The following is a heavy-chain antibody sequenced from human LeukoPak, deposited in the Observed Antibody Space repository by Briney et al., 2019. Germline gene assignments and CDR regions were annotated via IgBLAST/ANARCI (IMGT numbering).Heavy chain of an antibody. J-gene: IGHJ4*02. CDR3: ARLRIVGAPQTGGDY. V-gene: IGHV4-34*01. D-gene: IGHD1-26*01. Sequence: SETLSLTCAVYGGSFSGYYWSWIRQPPGKGLEWIGEINHSGSTNYNSSLKSRVTISVDTSKNQFSLKLSSVTAADTAVYYCARLRIVGAPQTGGDYWGQGTLVTVSS. CDR1: GGSFSGYY. CDR2: INHSGST.